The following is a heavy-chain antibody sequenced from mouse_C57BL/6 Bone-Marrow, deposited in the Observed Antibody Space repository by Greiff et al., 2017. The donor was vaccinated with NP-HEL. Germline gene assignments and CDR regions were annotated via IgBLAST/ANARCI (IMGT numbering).Heavy chain of an antibody. J-gene: IGHJ4*01. V-gene: IGHV1-58*01. Sequence: EVQLQLSGAELVRPGSSVKMSCKTSGYTFTSYGINWVKQRPGQGLEWIGYIYIGNGYTEYNEKFKGKATLTSDTSSSTAYMQLSSLTSEDSAIYFCASHYYGSSSYAMDYWGQGTSVTVSS. CDR2: IYIGNGYT. D-gene: IGHD1-1*01. CDR3: ASHYYGSSSYAMDY. CDR1: GYTFTSYG.